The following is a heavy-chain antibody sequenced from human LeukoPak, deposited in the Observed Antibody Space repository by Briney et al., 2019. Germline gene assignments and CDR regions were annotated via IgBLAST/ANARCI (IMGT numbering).Heavy chain of an antibody. D-gene: IGHD6-6*01. CDR3: ARGGPYSSSSLDY. CDR2: IKYDGSNT. CDR1: GFTFSNSW. Sequence: GGSLRLSCAAFGFTFSNSWMYWVRQTPDKGLVWVSRIKYDGSNTVYADSVKGRFTISRDNAKNTLDLQMNSLRAEDTAVYYCARGGPYSSSSLDYWGQGTLVTVSS. V-gene: IGHV3-74*01. J-gene: IGHJ4*02.